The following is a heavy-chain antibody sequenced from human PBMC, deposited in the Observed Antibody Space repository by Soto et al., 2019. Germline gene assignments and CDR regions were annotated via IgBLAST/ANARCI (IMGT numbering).Heavy chain of an antibody. D-gene: IGHD2-15*01. CDR1: GFSFSSYT. Sequence: EVQLVESGGGLVQPGGSLRLSCVASGFSFSSYTMNWFRQAPGKGLEWVSDISRNASTISYADSVRGRFTISRDNAKTSLYLQMNSLRAEDTAVYYCARDREYCSGENCYETGAAYWGQGALVTVSS. J-gene: IGHJ4*02. CDR3: ARDREYCSGENCYETGAAY. CDR2: ISRNASTI. V-gene: IGHV3-48*01.